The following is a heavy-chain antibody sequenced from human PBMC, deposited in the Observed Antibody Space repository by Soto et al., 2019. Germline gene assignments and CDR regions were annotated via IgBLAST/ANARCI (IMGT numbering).Heavy chain of an antibody. CDR3: SRGTYYPQSSGLHADY. CDR2: ISDDDSRT. D-gene: IGHD3-22*01. Sequence: EVQLVESGGGLVQPGGSLRLSCAASGFTFNMYWMHWVRQAPGEGLEWVSRISDDDSRTDYADSVKGRFTVSRDNSKNTLYLQMNSLRPEDTAVYYCSRGTYYPQSSGLHADYWGPGTVVTVSS. J-gene: IGHJ4*02. V-gene: IGHV3-74*01. CDR1: GFTFNMYW.